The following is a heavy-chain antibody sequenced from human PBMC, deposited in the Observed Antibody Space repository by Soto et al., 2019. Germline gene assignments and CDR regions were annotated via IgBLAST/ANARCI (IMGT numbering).Heavy chain of an antibody. CDR2: VSHSGST. V-gene: IGHV4-61*01. CDR1: GASVSSGSHY. D-gene: IGHD2-21*02. Sequence: QVQLEESGPGLLKPAETLSLTCSVSGASVSSGSHYWSWIRQTPGKGLEWIGSVSHSGSTNYNPPLRRRRTLSVDTSKKQFSLLLSTVTAAATAVYFCASWRTAATAYWYFDLVGRGTRATVSS. J-gene: IGHJ2*01. CDR3: ASWRTAATAYWYFDL.